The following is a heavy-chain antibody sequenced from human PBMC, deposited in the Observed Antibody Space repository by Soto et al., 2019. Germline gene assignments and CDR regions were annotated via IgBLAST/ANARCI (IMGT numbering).Heavy chain of an antibody. V-gene: IGHV4-59*01. CDR2: IYYSGST. CDR3: AREGSSGWSDY. J-gene: IGHJ4*02. CDR1: GGSISSYY. Sequence: LETLSLTCPVSGGSISSYYRSWIRQPPGKGLEWIGYIYYSGSTNYNPSLKSRVTITVDTSKNQFSLKLSSVTAADTAVYYCAREGSSGWSDYWGQGTLVTVSS. D-gene: IGHD6-19*01.